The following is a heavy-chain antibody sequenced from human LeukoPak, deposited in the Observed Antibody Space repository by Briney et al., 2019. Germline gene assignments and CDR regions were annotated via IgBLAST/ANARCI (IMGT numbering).Heavy chain of an antibody. D-gene: IGHD3-10*01. CDR3: ARGGWFGDYFDY. Sequence: KPSETLSLTCTVSGGSISSGDYYWSWIRQPPGKGLEWIGYIYYSGSTYYNPSLKSRVTISVDTSKNQFSLKLSSVTAADTAVYYCARGGWFGDYFDYWGQGTLVTVSS. V-gene: IGHV4-30-4*01. CDR2: IYYSGST. CDR1: GGSISSGDYY. J-gene: IGHJ4*02.